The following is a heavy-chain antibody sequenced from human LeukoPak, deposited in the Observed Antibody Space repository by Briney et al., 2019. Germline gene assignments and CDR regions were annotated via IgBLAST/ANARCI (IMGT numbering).Heavy chain of an antibody. CDR2: IYIRGST. V-gene: IGHV4-4*07. J-gene: IGHJ3*02. D-gene: IGHD2-15*01. CDR1: GGSINNYY. CDR3: ARGRYCSADICSGGDAFDI. Sequence: SETLSLTCTVSGGSINNYYWSWIRQPAGEGLEWIGRIYIRGSTNYNPSLKSRVTMSVDTSKNQFSLKLSSVTAADTAVYYCARGRYCSADICSGGDAFDIWGQGTMVSVSS.